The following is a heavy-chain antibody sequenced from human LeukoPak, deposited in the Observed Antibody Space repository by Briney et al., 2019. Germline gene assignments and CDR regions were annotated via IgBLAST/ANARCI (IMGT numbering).Heavy chain of an antibody. Sequence: AGGSLRLSCVVSGMTLSNYAMSWVRQAPGKGLEWVSVISGSGDNTYYADSVKGRFTISRDNAKNSLYLQMNSLRAEDTAVYYCARSVDIDYWGQGTLVTVSS. J-gene: IGHJ4*02. D-gene: IGHD5-12*01. CDR1: GMTLSNYA. CDR2: ISGSGDNT. V-gene: IGHV3-23*01. CDR3: ARSVDIDY.